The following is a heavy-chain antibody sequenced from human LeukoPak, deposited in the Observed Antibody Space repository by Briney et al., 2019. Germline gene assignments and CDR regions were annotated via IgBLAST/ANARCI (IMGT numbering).Heavy chain of an antibody. D-gene: IGHD6-13*01. Sequence: ASVKVSCKASGYTFTSYGISWVRQAPGQGLEWMGWISAYNGNTNYAQKLQGRVTMTTDTSTSTAYMELGSLRSDDTAVYYCARESSSWYWYYYYYYMDVWGKGTTVTVSS. CDR3: ARESSSWYWYYYYYYMDV. V-gene: IGHV1-18*01. CDR1: GYTFTSYG. J-gene: IGHJ6*03. CDR2: ISAYNGNT.